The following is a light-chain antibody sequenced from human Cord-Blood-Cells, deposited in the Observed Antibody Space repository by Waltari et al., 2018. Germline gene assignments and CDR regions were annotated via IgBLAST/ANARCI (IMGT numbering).Light chain of an antibody. Sequence: EIVLTQSPATLSLSPGERATLSCRASQSVSSYLAWYQQKPGQAPRRLLYDASNRATGIPARFSGSGAGTDVTLTISSREPEDFAVYYCQQRSNWLWTFGQGTKVEIK. J-gene: IGKJ1*01. V-gene: IGKV3-11*01. CDR3: QQRSNWLWT. CDR2: DAS. CDR1: QSVSSY.